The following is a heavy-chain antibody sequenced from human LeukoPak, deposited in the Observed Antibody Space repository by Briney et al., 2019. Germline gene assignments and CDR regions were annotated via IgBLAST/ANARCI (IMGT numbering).Heavy chain of an antibody. V-gene: IGHV4-39*01. J-gene: IGHJ3*02. CDR3: ARHCCSGPAKRVFDI. D-gene: IGHD2-15*01. CDR2: ISYSGNT. Sequence: SETLSLTCTVSGGSIISSDYHWGWVRQPPGKGLEWIGTISYSGNTDYNPSLRSRVTISVDTSNNQFSLRLGSVIAADTAVYHCARHCCSGPAKRVFDIWGQGTMVTVSS. CDR1: GGSIISSDYH.